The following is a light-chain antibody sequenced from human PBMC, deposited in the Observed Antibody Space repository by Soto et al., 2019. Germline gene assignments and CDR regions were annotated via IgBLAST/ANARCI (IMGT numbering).Light chain of an antibody. CDR3: SSYTSSSTLEGV. Sequence: QSVLTQPASGSGSPGQSITISCTGTSSDVGGYNYVSWYQQHPGKAPKLMIYDVSNRPSGVSNRFSGSKSGNTASLTISGLQAEDEADYYCSSYTSSSTLEGVFGTGTKVTAL. CDR1: SSDVGGYNY. J-gene: IGLJ1*01. CDR2: DVS. V-gene: IGLV2-14*01.